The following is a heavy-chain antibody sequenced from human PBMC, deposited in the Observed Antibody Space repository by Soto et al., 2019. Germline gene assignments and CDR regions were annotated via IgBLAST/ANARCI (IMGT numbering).Heavy chain of an antibody. CDR1: GYTFTSYG. J-gene: IGHJ5*02. CDR2: ISAYNGNT. Sequence: QVQLVQSGAEVKKTGASVKVSCKASGYTFTSYGISWVRQAPGQGLECMGWISAYNGNTNYAQKLQGRVTMTTDTSTSTAYMERRSLRSDDTAVYYCARAQWELLRHDGFDPWGKGTLVTVSS. CDR3: ARAQWELLRHDGFDP. V-gene: IGHV1-18*01. D-gene: IGHD1-26*01.